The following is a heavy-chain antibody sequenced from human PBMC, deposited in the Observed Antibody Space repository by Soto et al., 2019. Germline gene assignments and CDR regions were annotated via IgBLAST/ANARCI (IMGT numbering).Heavy chain of an antibody. CDR3: ARGGHGGNSSPAADCFDI. Sequence: LRLSCAASGFFVSNNYMNWVRQAPGKGLEWVSVIYTDGRTAYADSVKGRFTISRDNSKNTLYLQMSSLRPEDTAVYYCARGGHGGNSSPAADCFDIWGRGTMVTVSS. J-gene: IGHJ3*02. D-gene: IGHD2-21*02. CDR1: GFFVSNNY. V-gene: IGHV3-53*01. CDR2: IYTDGRT.